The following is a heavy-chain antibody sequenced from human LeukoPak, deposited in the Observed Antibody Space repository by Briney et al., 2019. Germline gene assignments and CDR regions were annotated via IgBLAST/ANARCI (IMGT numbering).Heavy chain of an antibody. CDR1: GFTFSSYA. D-gene: IGHD3-9*01. CDR2: ISYDGSNK. Sequence: GGSLRLSCAAPGFTFSSYAMHWVRQAPGKGLEWVAVISYDGSNKYYADSVKGRFTISRDNSKNTLYLQMNSLRAEDTAVYYCAREGILTGYFDYWGQGTLVTVSS. J-gene: IGHJ4*02. CDR3: AREGILTGYFDY. V-gene: IGHV3-30*04.